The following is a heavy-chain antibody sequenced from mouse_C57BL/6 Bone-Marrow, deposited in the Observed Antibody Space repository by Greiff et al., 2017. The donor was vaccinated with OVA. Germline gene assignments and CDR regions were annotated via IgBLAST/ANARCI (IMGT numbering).Heavy chain of an antibody. CDR2: INPGSGGT. CDR3: AREYYDYFDY. V-gene: IGHV1-54*01. D-gene: IGHD1-1*01. CDR1: GYAFTNYL. J-gene: IGHJ2*01. Sequence: QVQLKESGAELVRPGTSVKVSCKASGYAFTNYLIEWVKQRPGQGLEWIGVINPGSGGTNYNEKFKGKATLTADKSSSTAYMQLSSLTSEDSAVYFCAREYYDYFDYWGQGTTLTVSS.